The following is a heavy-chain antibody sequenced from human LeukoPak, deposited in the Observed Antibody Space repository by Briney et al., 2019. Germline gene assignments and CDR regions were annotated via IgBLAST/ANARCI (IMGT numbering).Heavy chain of an antibody. CDR2: IDTNTGNP. CDR3: AREDFRSGYSVGY. CDR1: GYTFISYA. J-gene: IGHJ4*02. Sequence: GASVKVSCKASGYTFISYAMNWVRQAPGQGLEWMGWIDTNTGNPTYAQGFTGRFVFSLDTSVTTVYLQISSLKAEDTAVYFCAREDFRSGYSVGYWGQGTLVTVSS. D-gene: IGHD3-3*01. V-gene: IGHV7-4-1*02.